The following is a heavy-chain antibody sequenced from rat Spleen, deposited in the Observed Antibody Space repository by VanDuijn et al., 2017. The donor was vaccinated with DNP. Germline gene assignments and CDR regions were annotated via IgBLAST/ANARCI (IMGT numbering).Heavy chain of an antibody. J-gene: IGHJ2*01. CDR3: ARLYGYNYPFHY. CDR2: ISYDGGRT. V-gene: IGHV5-22*01. D-gene: IGHD1-4*01. CDR1: GFSFSDYY. Sequence: EVQLVESGGGLVQPGRSLKLSCAASGFSFSDYYMAWVRQAPTKGLEWVAYISYDGGRTYYGDSVKGRFTISRDNAKSTLYLQMTSLRSEDTATYYCARLYGYNYPFHYWGQGVMVTVSS.